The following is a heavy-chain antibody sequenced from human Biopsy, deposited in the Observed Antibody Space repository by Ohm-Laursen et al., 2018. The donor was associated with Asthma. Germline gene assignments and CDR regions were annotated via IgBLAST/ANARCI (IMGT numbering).Heavy chain of an antibody. CDR3: ASGPEWYGLDG. D-gene: IGHD3-3*01. Sequence: SETLSLTCGVSRGSLRVYVWSWIRPPPGKGLEWIGESNQGGSPTFNPSLKSRVTISRDTSKNQLSLKLRSVTAADTAVYYCASGPEWYGLDGWGQGTTVTVSS. V-gene: IGHV4-34*01. CDR1: RGSLRVYV. J-gene: IGHJ6*02. CDR2: SNQGGSP.